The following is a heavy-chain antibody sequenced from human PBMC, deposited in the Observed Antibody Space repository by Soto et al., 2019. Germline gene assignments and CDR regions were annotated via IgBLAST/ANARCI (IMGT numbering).Heavy chain of an antibody. D-gene: IGHD3-10*01. Sequence: ESLKISCKGSGYSFTSYWVGWVRQMPGKGLEWMGIIYPGDSNTRYSPSFQGQVTISADKSISTAYLQWSSLKASDTAMYYCARHKEYYYGPGGNYNYYLYAMDVWGQGTTVTVSS. CDR2: IYPGDSNT. CDR3: ARHKEYYYGPGGNYNYYLYAMDV. J-gene: IGHJ6*02. V-gene: IGHV5-51*01. CDR1: GYSFTSYW.